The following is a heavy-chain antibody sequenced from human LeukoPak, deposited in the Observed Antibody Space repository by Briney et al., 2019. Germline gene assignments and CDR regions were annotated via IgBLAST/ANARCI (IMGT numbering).Heavy chain of an antibody. D-gene: IGHD4/OR15-4a*01. CDR2: ISYDGSNK. J-gene: IGHJ4*02. CDR3: AKEPSGHANHFDY. CDR1: GFTFSSYG. Sequence: PGRSLRRSCAASGFTFSSYGMHWVRQAPGKGLEWVAVISYDGSNKYYADSVKGRFTISRDNSKNTLYLQMNSLRAEDTAVYYCAKEPSGHANHFDYWGQGTLVTVSS. V-gene: IGHV3-30*18.